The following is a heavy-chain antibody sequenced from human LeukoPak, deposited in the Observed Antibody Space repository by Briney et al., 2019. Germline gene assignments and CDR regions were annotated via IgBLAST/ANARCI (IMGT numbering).Heavy chain of an antibody. V-gene: IGHV4-31*03. CDR2: IYDSGTT. CDR3: GRVHRTFCSGGSRYDRPYSWFDP. CDR1: GGSISSGGYY. Sequence: SQTLSLTCTVSGGSISSGGYYWTWFRQHPGKGLEWIGYIYDSGTTYYDPSLKRRVAISVDTAKNQFSLKLTSVTAADTAVYYCGRVHRTFCSGGSRYDRPYSWFDPWGQGTLVIVSS. J-gene: IGHJ5*02. D-gene: IGHD2-15*01.